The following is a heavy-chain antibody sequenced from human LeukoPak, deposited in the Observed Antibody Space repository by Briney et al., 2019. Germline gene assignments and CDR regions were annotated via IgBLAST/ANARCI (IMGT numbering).Heavy chain of an antibody. V-gene: IGHV1-2*02. Sequence: GASVKVSCKASGYTFTGYYMHWVRQAPGQGLEWMGWINPNSGGTNYAQKFQGRVTMTRDTSIGTAYMELSRLRSDDTAVYYCARMGYCSGGSCYPLDYWGQGTLVTVSS. D-gene: IGHD2-15*01. J-gene: IGHJ4*02. CDR1: GYTFTGYY. CDR3: ARMGYCSGGSCYPLDY. CDR2: INPNSGGT.